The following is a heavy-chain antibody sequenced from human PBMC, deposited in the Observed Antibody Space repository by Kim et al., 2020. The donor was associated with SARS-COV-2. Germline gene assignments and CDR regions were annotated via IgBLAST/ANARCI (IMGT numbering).Heavy chain of an antibody. CDR3: ASRTIGYYYYAMDV. D-gene: IGHD3-10*01. Sequence: GGSLRLSCAASGFTVSSNYMSWVRQAPGKGLEWVSIIYSGDNTYYADSVKGRFTISRDNSKNTLYLQMNSLRAEDTAVYYCASRTIGYYYYAMDVWGQGTTVTVSS. J-gene: IGHJ6*02. CDR1: GFTVSSNY. V-gene: IGHV3-53*01. CDR2: IYSGDNT.